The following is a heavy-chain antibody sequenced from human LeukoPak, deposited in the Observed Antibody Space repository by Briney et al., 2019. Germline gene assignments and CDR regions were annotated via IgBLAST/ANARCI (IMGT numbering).Heavy chain of an antibody. CDR3: ARGLRNWNDP. D-gene: IGHD4-17*01. J-gene: IGHJ5*02. CDR2: TSYDGSNK. V-gene: IGHV3-30*03. Sequence: PGRSLRLSCGASGFTFSSYGMHWVRQAPGKGLEWVAVTSYDGSNKYYADSVKGRFTISRDNSKNTLYLQMNSLRAEDTAMYYCARGLRNWNDPFGQGTLVTVSS. CDR1: GFTFSSYG.